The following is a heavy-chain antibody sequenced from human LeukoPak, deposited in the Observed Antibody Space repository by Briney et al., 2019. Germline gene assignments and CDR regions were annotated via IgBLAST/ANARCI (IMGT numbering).Heavy chain of an antibody. CDR2: ISAYNGAT. CDR1: GYTFTSYG. J-gene: IGHJ4*02. D-gene: IGHD6-13*01. CDR3: ARGRALVAAIANDY. V-gene: IGHV1-18*01. Sequence: GSVSPSPTASGYTFTSYGISWVRRAPGQGLEWMGWISAYNGATNYAQNLQGRVSMNTDTSTSTAYMELKSLRSDDTAMYYCARGRALVAAIANDYWGHRDPWSPS.